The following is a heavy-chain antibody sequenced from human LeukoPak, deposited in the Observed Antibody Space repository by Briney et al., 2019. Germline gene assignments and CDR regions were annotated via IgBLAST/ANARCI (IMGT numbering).Heavy chain of an antibody. CDR2: ISDSGGST. V-gene: IGHV3-23*01. CDR3: AKDRRACSSSSCYYRFDY. D-gene: IGHD2-2*01. J-gene: IGHJ4*02. CDR1: GFTFSSYW. Sequence: GGSLRLSCAASGFTFSSYWMSWVRQAPGKGLEWVSAISDSGGSTYYADSVKGRFTVSRDHSKNTMYLQMNSLRAEDTAVYYCAKDRRACSSSSCYYRFDYWGQGTLVTVSS.